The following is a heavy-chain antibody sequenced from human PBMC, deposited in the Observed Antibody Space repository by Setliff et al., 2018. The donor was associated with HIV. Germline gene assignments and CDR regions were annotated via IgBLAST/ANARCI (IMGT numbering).Heavy chain of an antibody. CDR3: ARLPFITIFGVLNGDDGFDI. V-gene: IGHV4-39*07. CDR2: IYYGGST. CDR1: GGPISSSNYY. J-gene: IGHJ3*02. D-gene: IGHD3-3*01. Sequence: NPSETLSLTCTVSGGPISSSNYYWSWIRQPPGKGLEWIGTIYYGGSTYYNAALKSRGSISADTSKNQLSLKVNSVTVADTAVYYCARLPFITIFGVLNGDDGFDIWGQGTMVTVSS.